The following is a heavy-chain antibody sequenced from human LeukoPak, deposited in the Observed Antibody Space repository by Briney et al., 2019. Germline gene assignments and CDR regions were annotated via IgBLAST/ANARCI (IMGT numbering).Heavy chain of an antibody. CDR1: GGSFSGYY. Sequence: PSETLSLTCAVYGGSFSGYYWSWIRQPPGKGLEWIGEINHSGSTNYNPSLKSRVTISVDTSKNQFSLKLSSVTAADTAVYYCARDGSGSSGYYYPHPPYYYYYYGMDVWGQGTTVTVSS. D-gene: IGHD3-22*01. CDR3: ARDGSGSSGYYYPHPPYYYYYYGMDV. V-gene: IGHV4-34*01. J-gene: IGHJ6*02. CDR2: INHSGST.